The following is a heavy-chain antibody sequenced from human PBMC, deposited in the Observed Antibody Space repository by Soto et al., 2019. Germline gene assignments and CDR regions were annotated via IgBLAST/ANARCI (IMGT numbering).Heavy chain of an antibody. J-gene: IGHJ4*02. CDR1: GFTISDYY. Sequence: GGSLRLYCAASGFTISDYYMSWIRQAPGKGLEWVSYISGSGGSTYYADSVKGRFTISRDNSKNTLYLQMNSLRAEDTAVYYCANSQNSLVFDIGFLEWLFGGFDYWGQGTLVTVSS. V-gene: IGHV3-23*01. CDR2: ISGSGGST. D-gene: IGHD3-3*01. CDR3: ANSQNSLVFDIGFLEWLFGGFDY.